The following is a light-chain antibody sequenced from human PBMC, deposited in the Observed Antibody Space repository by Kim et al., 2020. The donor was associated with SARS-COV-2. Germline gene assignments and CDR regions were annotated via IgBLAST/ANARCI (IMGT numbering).Light chain of an antibody. V-gene: IGLV3-1*01. CDR1: NLGDKY. CDR3: QAWDSSTFYV. Sequence: SYELTQPPSVSVSPGQTASITCSGDNLGDKYACWYQQKPGQSPVLVIYQDSKRPSGIPERFSGSNSGNTATLTISGTQAMDEADYYCQAWDSSTFYVFVT. J-gene: IGLJ1*01. CDR2: QDS.